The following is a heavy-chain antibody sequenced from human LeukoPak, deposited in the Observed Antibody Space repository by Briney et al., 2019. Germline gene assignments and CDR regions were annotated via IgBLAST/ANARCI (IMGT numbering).Heavy chain of an antibody. CDR3: ARGDIVVVPAAMNY. Sequence: GGALRLSCAASGFTFSSYWMHWVRQAPGKGLVWVSRINSDGSSTSYADSVKGRFTISRDNAKNTLYLQMNSLRAEDTAVYYCARGDIVVVPAAMNYWGQGTLVTVSS. CDR1: GFTFSSYW. D-gene: IGHD2-2*01. V-gene: IGHV3-74*01. CDR2: INSDGSST. J-gene: IGHJ4*02.